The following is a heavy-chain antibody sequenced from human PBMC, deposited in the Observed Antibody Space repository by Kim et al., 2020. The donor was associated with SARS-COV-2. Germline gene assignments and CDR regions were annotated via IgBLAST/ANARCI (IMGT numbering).Heavy chain of an antibody. Sequence: ASVKVSCKASGYTFTRYYMHWVRQAPGQGPEWMGIINPSGGSTSYAQKFQGRVTMTRDTSTSTVYMELSSLRSEDTAVYYCARDLVASSGSYLGAYYYGMDVWGQGTTVTVSS. CDR3: ARDLVASSGSYLGAYYYGMDV. CDR1: GYTFTRYY. CDR2: INPSGGST. J-gene: IGHJ6*02. V-gene: IGHV1-46*01. D-gene: IGHD3-10*01.